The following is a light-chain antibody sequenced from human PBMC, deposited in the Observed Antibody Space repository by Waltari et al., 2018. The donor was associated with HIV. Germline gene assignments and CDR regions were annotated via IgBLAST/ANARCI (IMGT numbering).Light chain of an antibody. CDR3: QQYNDWPPLT. V-gene: IGKV3-15*01. CDR1: QSVSTN. Sequence: EIVMTQSQATLSVSPGERATLSCRASQSVSTNLAWYQQKPGQAPGLLIYSASTRATGISSRFSGSGSGTVFTLTISSLQSEDFAVYYCQQYNDWPPLTFGGGTKVEMK. CDR2: SAS. J-gene: IGKJ4*01.